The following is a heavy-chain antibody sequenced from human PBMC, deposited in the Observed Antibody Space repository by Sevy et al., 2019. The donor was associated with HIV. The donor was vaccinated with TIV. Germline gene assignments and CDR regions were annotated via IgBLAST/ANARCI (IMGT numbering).Heavy chain of an antibody. Sequence: SETLSLTCTVSGGSISSSSYYWGWIRQPPGKGLEWIGSIYYSGSTYYNPSLKGRVTISVDTSKNQFSLKLSSVTAADTAVYYCARRMSIAARHYYYYGMDVWGQGTTVTVSS. D-gene: IGHD6-6*01. CDR3: ARRMSIAARHYYYYGMDV. CDR1: GGSISSSSYY. V-gene: IGHV4-39*01. J-gene: IGHJ6*02. CDR2: IYYSGST.